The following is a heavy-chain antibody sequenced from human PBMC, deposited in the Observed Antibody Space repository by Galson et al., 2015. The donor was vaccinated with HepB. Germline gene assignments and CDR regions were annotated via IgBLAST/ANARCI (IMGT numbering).Heavy chain of an antibody. D-gene: IGHD3-22*01. CDR1: GFTFSSYA. V-gene: IGHV3-23*01. CDR3: AKSGYDGSGYGFNDY. Sequence: SLRLSCAASGFTFSSYAMGWVRQAPGKGLEWVSTISGSGDNTYYADSVRGRFTLSRDNSKNTVYLQMNDLRPEDTAIYYCAKSGYDGSGYGFNDYWAREPWSPSPQ. J-gene: IGHJ4*02. CDR2: ISGSGDNT.